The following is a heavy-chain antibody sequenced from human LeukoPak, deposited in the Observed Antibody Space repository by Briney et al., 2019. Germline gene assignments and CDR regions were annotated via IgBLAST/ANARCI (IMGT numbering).Heavy chain of an antibody. Sequence: PGGSLRLSCAASGFTFDDYAMHWVRQAPGKGLEWVSGISWNSGSIGYADSVKGRFTISRDNAKNSLYLQMNSLRAEDTAVYYCARSRSSIAARGYYYMDVWGKGTTVTVSS. V-gene: IGHV3-9*01. CDR3: ARSRSSIAARGYYYMDV. CDR2: ISWNSGSI. D-gene: IGHD6-6*01. J-gene: IGHJ6*03. CDR1: GFTFDDYA.